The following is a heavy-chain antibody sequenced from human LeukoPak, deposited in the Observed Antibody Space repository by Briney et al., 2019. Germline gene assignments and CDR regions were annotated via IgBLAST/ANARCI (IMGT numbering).Heavy chain of an antibody. CDR2: ISYDGSNK. J-gene: IGHJ6*02. CDR3: ARALDHYYYGSGSIGGMDV. CDR1: GFAVSSYA. V-gene: IGHV3-30-3*01. D-gene: IGHD3-10*01. Sequence: GGSLRLSCAVSGFAVSSYAMHWVRQAPGKGLEWVAVISYDGSNKYYADSVKGRFTISRDNSKNTLYLQMNSLRAEDTAVYYCARALDHYYYGSGSIGGMDVWGQGTTVTVSS.